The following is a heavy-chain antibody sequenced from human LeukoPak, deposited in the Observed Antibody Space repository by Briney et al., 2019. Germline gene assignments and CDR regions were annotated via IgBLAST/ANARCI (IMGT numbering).Heavy chain of an antibody. CDR1: GFTVSSYT. D-gene: IGHD3-10*01. J-gene: IGHJ4*02. V-gene: IGHV3-48*04. CDR2: ISTSSSTI. Sequence: PGGSLRLSCAASGFTVSSYTMNWVRQAPGKGLEWVSHISTSSSTIYYADSVKGRFTISRDIAKNSLYLQMNSLRAEDTAVYYCAREGADDYGSGSYYYDYWGQGTLVTVSS. CDR3: AREGADDYGSGSYYYDY.